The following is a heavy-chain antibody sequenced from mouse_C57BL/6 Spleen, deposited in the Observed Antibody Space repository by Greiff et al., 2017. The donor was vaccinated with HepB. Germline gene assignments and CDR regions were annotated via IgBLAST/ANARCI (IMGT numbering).Heavy chain of an antibody. J-gene: IGHJ4*01. CDR1: GYTFTDYE. D-gene: IGHD1-1*01. CDR2: IDPETGGT. Sequence: QVQLQHSGAELVRPGASVTLSCKASGYTFTDYEMHWVKQTPVHGLEWIGAIDPETGGTAYNQKFKGKAILTADKSSSTAYMELRSLTSEDSAVYYCTRTTVDAMDYWGQGTSVTVSS. CDR3: TRTTVDAMDY. V-gene: IGHV1-15*01.